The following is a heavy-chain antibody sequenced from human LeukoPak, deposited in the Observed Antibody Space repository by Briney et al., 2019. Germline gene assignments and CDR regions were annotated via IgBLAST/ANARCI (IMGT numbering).Heavy chain of an antibody. CDR3: ARVREATIAPFFDY. CDR2: IYYSGST. Sequence: SETLSLTCTVSGDSISSGDYCWTWIRQRPGKGLEWIGCIYYSGSTYYNLSLKSRVIISTDTSKNHFSLKLSSVTAADTALYYCARVREATIAPFFDYWGQGILVTVSS. J-gene: IGHJ4*02. D-gene: IGHD6-13*01. V-gene: IGHV4-31*03. CDR1: GDSISSGDYC.